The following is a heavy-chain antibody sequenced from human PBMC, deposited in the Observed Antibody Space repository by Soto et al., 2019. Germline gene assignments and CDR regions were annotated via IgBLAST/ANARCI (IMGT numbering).Heavy chain of an antibody. V-gene: IGHV1-69*06. CDR3: ARDSRPYCTNGVCYYAQRYYYGMGV. CDR1: GGTFSSYA. CDR2: IIPIFGTA. D-gene: IGHD2-8*01. Sequence: SVKVSCKASGGTFSSYAISWVRQAPGQGLEWMGGIIPIFGTANYAQKFQGRVTITADKSTSTAYMELSSLRSEDTAVYYCARDSRPYCTNGVCYYAQRYYYGMGVWGQGTTVTVSS. J-gene: IGHJ6*02.